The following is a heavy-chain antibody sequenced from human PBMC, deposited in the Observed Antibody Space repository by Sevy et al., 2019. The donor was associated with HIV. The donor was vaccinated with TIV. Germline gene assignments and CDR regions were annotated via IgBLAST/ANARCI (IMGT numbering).Heavy chain of an antibody. Sequence: GWSLRLSCAASGFTFSSYGMHWVRQAPDKGLEWVAVIWYDGTNKYYADSVKGRFTISRDNSKNTLYLQMSSLRAEDTAVYYCARDKLPPVMVTMVRGALSYFFDYWGQGTLVTVSS. V-gene: IGHV3-33*01. CDR1: GFTFSSYG. D-gene: IGHD3-10*01. J-gene: IGHJ4*02. CDR3: ARDKLPPVMVTMVRGALSYFFDY. CDR2: IWYDGTNK.